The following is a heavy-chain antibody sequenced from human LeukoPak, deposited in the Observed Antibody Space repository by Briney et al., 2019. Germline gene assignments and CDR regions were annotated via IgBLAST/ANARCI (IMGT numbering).Heavy chain of an antibody. Sequence: GGSLRLSCAASGFTFSSYAMSWVRQAPGKGLEWVSAISGSGGSTYYADSVKGRFTISRDNSKSALYLQMDSLRAEDTAVYYCAKDRHAPGRYCSSTICFPFDPWGQGTLVTVSS. CDR1: GFTFSSYA. CDR2: ISGSGGST. D-gene: IGHD2-2*01. J-gene: IGHJ5*02. V-gene: IGHV3-23*01. CDR3: AKDRHAPGRYCSSTICFPFDP.